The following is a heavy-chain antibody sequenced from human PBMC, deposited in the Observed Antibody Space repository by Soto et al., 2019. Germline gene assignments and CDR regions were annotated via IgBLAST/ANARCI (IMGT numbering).Heavy chain of an antibody. V-gene: IGHV3-23*01. CDR2: ITGTGGDT. D-gene: IGHD3-3*02. CDR3: ARIRGYWYGMDV. CDR1: GFPLSTYG. Sequence: EVQLLESGGGLVQPGGSLRLSCAASGFPLSTYGMSWVRQAPGKGLEWVSSITGTGGDTYYADSVNGRITSYRDNSNNMFYLQMNSLRVEETAVYYCARIRGYWYGMDVWGQGTTITVSS. J-gene: IGHJ6*02.